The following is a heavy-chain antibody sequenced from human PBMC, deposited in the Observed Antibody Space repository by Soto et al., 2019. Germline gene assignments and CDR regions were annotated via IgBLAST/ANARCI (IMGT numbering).Heavy chain of an antibody. Sequence: EVQLVESGGGLVKPGGSLRLSCAASGFTFSNAWMSWVRQAPGKGLEWVGRIKSKTDGGTTDYAAPVNGRFTISRDDSKNTLYLQMNSLKTEDTAVYYCTTEVLTTVASGYYYYGMDVWGQGTTVTVSS. J-gene: IGHJ6*02. V-gene: IGHV3-15*01. CDR1: GFTFSNAW. CDR3: TTEVLTTVASGYYYYGMDV. D-gene: IGHD4-17*01. CDR2: IKSKTDGGTT.